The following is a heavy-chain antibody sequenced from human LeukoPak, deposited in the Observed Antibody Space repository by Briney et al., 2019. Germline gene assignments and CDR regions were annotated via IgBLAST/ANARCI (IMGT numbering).Heavy chain of an antibody. CDR3: AREGGPYRPLDY. CDR2: VNLQGST. J-gene: IGHJ4*02. CDR1: ADSISRGNFY. Sequence: PSQTQSLTCTVSADSISRGNFYWAWLRQPPGNGLEWIGEVNLQGSTNYNPSLMGRVAISVDTSENHISLQLASVTGADTAVYYCAREGGPYRPLDYSGQGTLVTVSS. V-gene: IGHV4-39*07.